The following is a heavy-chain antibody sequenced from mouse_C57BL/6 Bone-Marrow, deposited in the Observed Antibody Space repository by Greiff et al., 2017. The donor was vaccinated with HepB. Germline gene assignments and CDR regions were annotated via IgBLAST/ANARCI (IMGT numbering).Heavy chain of an antibody. V-gene: IGHV1-5*01. Sequence: EVKLVESGTVLARPGASVKMSCKTSGYTFTSYWMHWVKQRPGQGLEWIGAIYPGNSDTSYNQKFKGKAKLTAVTSASTAYMELSSLTNEDSAVYYCTRSRWLLRFYWYFDVWGTGTTVTVSS. CDR2: IYPGNSDT. CDR1: GYTFTSYW. J-gene: IGHJ1*03. CDR3: TRSRWLLRFYWYFDV. D-gene: IGHD2-3*01.